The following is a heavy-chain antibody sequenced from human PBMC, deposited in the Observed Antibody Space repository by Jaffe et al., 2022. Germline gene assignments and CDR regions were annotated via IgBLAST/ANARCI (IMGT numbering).Heavy chain of an antibody. CDR3: ARVTHDYGDYTYFDL. J-gene: IGHJ2*01. Sequence: EVQLVESGGGLVQPGGSLRLSCAASGFTFSSYDMHWVRQATGKGLEWVSAIGTAGDTYYPGSVKGRFTISRENAKNSLYLQMNSLRAGDTAVYYCARVTHDYGDYTYFDLWGRGTLVTVSS. CDR2: IGTAGDT. CDR1: GFTFSSYD. D-gene: IGHD4-17*01. V-gene: IGHV3-13*01.